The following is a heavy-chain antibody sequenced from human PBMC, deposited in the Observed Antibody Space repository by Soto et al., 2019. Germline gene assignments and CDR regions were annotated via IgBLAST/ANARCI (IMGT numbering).Heavy chain of an antibody. CDR2: IIPIFGTA. J-gene: IGHJ5*02. D-gene: IGHD4-4*01. Sequence: ASVKVSCKASGGTFSSYAISWVRQAPGQGLEWMGGIIPIFGTANYAQKFQGRVTITADESTSTAYMELSSLRSEDTAVYYCARVTTWVSSPFDPWGQGTLVTVS. V-gene: IGHV1-69*13. CDR3: ARVTTWVSSPFDP. CDR1: GGTFSSYA.